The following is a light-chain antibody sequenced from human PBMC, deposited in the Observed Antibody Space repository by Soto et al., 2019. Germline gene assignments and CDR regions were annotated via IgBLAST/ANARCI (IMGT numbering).Light chain of an antibody. CDR1: SSNIGSNP. Sequence: QSVLTQPPSASGTPGQRVSISCSGSSSNIGSNPVNWYQQVPGTAPKLLIYSNNQRPSGVPDRFSGSKSGTSASLAISGLQAEDEADYYCCSYAGSYTSYVFGTGTKVTVL. J-gene: IGLJ1*01. CDR2: SNN. V-gene: IGLV1-44*01. CDR3: CSYAGSYTSYV.